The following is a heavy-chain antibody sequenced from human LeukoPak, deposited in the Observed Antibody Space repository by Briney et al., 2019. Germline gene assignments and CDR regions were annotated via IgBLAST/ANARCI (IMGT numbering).Heavy chain of an antibody. V-gene: IGHV3-33*01. D-gene: IGHD1-26*01. J-gene: IGHJ4*02. CDR1: GFTFSNYA. CDR2: IWYDGSNK. CDR3: ARDRAVYYFDY. Sequence: QLGGSLRLSRAASGFTFSNYAMHWVRQAPGKGLEWVAVIWYDGSNKYYADSVKGRFTISRDNSKNTLYLQMNSLRAEDTAVYYCARDRAVYYFDYWGQGTLVTVSS.